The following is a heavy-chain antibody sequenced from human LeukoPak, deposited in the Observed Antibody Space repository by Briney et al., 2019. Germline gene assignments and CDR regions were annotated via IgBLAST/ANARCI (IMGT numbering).Heavy chain of an antibody. J-gene: IGHJ5*02. CDR1: GYTFTLYG. V-gene: IGHV1-18*01. CDR3: AREDSSGWYPNWFDP. Sequence: GAAVKVSCKASGYTFTLYGISWAPQARAQGLEWMGWISAYNDNTNYAQKLQGRVTMTTDTSTSTAYMELRSLRSDDTAVYYCAREDSSGWYPNWFDPWGQGTLVTVSS. CDR2: ISAYNDNT. D-gene: IGHD6-19*01.